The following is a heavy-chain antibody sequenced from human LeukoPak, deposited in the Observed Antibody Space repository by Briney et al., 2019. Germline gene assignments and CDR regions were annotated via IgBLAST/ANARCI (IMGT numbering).Heavy chain of an antibody. CDR1: GFTFSSYG. D-gene: IGHD2-2*01. CDR2: IRYDGSNK. V-gene: IGHV3-30*02. Sequence: GGPLRLSCAASGFTFSSYGMHWVRQAPGKGLEWVAFIRYDGSNKYYADSVKGRFTISRDNSKNTLYLQMNSLRAEDTAVYYCARGHGVVPASDDPFDIWGQGTMVTVSS. J-gene: IGHJ3*02. CDR3: ARGHGVVPASDDPFDI.